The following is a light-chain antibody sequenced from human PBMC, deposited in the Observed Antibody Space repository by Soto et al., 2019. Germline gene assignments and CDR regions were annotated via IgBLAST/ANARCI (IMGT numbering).Light chain of an antibody. V-gene: IGKV3-15*01. CDR2: GAS. CDR1: QSINSE. J-gene: IGKJ2*01. Sequence: EIVMTQSPATLSLSPGERAALSCRASQSINSELAWYQQKPGQPPRLLIYGASTRATGVPARFTGSESGSDFTPTISRLQSDVLAVYYCQQGHNWPLTFGQGTRLEI. CDR3: QQGHNWPLT.